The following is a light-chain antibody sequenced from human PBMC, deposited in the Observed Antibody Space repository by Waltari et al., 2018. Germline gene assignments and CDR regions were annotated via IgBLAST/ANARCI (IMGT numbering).Light chain of an antibody. Sequence: QSALTQPPSASGSPGQSVTIPCTGTSSDVGAYNYVSWYQQYPGKTPKLIIYEVTNRPSGVPDRFSGSKSGNTASLTVSGLQADDEADYYCCSHGGSNNFYIFGTGTTVTVL. CDR1: SSDVGAYNY. CDR2: EVT. CDR3: CSHGGSNNFYI. V-gene: IGLV2-8*01. J-gene: IGLJ1*01.